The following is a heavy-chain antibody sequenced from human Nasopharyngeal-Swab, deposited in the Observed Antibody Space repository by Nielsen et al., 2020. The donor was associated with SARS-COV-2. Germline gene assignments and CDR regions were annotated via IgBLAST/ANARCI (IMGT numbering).Heavy chain of an antibody. CDR2: INPSGGST. D-gene: IGHD3-10*01. Sequence: WVRQAPGQGLEWMGIINPSGGSTSYAQKFQGRVTMPRDTSTSTVYMELSSLRSEDTAVYYCARGRITMVRGVRSFRAFDIWGQGTMVTVSS. V-gene: IGHV1-46*01. CDR3: ARGRITMVRGVRSFRAFDI. J-gene: IGHJ3*02.